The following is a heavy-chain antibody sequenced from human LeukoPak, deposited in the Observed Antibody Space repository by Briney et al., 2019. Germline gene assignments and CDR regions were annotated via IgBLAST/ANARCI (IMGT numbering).Heavy chain of an antibody. Sequence: PGGSLRLSCAASGFTFSSYAMGWVRQAPGKGLEWVSAISGSGVNTYYADSVKGRFTVSRDNSKNTLYLQVNSLRADDTAVYYCAKGRDLEVVAAFNYWGQGTVVTVSS. D-gene: IGHD2-15*01. CDR2: ISGSGVNT. CDR3: AKGRDLEVVAAFNY. J-gene: IGHJ4*02. V-gene: IGHV3-23*01. CDR1: GFTFSSYA.